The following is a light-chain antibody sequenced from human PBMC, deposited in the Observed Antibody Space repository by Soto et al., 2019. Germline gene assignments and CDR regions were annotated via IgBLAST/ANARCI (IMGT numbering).Light chain of an antibody. CDR1: QAVYSSY. V-gene: IGKV3-20*01. Sequence: EIVLTQSPDTLSLSPGERATLSCRASQAVYSSYLAWYQRKPGQAPRLLIYGISSRASGIPDRFSGSGSGTDFTLTISRLEPEDFAEYYCQLRSTFGQGTNLEIK. CDR2: GIS. CDR3: QLRST. J-gene: IGKJ2*01.